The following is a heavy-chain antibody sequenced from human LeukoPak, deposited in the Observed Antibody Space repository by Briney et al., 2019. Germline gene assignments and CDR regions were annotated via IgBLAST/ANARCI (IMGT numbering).Heavy chain of an antibody. J-gene: IGHJ5*02. V-gene: IGHV4-34*01. CDR2: INHSGST. CDR3: ARRAYCSGGSCDPSWFDP. CDR1: GGSFSGYY. Sequence: PSETLSLTCAVYGGSFSGYYWSWTRQPPGKGLEWIGEINHSGSTNYNPSLKSRVTISVDTSKNQFSLKLSSVTAADTAVYYCARRAYCSGGSCDPSWFDPRGQGTLVTVSS. D-gene: IGHD2-15*01.